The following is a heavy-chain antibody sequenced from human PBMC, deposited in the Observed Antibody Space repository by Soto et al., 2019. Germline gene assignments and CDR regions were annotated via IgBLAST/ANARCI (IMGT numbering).Heavy chain of an antibody. Sequence: QVQLQESGPGLVKPSQTLSLTCTVSGGSISSGGYYWSWIRQHPGKGLEWIGYIYYSGSTYYNPSLMSRVTISVDTSKNQFSLKLSSVTAADTAVYYCARFHYCSGGSCYPGGLDYWGQGTLVTVSS. D-gene: IGHD2-15*01. CDR2: IYYSGST. CDR1: GGSISSGGYY. J-gene: IGHJ4*02. V-gene: IGHV4-31*03. CDR3: ARFHYCSGGSCYPGGLDY.